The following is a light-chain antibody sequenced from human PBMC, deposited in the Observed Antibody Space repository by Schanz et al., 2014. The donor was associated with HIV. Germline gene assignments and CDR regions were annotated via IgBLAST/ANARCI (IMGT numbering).Light chain of an antibody. CDR1: SGDVGSYNY. J-gene: IGLJ3*02. CDR2: DVS. Sequence: QSALTQPASVSGSPGQSISISCTGTSGDVGSYNYVSWYQQHPGKAPKLMIYDVSNRPLGISNRFSGSQSGNTASLTISGLQAGDEADYYCGSYTTATTWVFGGGTKLTVL. CDR3: GSYTTATTWV. V-gene: IGLV2-14*03.